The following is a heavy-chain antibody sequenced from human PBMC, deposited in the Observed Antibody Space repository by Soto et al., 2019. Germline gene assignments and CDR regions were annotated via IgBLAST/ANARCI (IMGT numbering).Heavy chain of an antibody. CDR1: GFTFSSYW. D-gene: IGHD1-26*01. CDR2: INIDGSDT. J-gene: IGHJ5*02. CDR3: VRDDIGVGIDS. Sequence: GGSLRLSCAASGFTFSSYWMHWVRQVPGMGLVWVSHINIDGSDTTYADSVRGRFTISRDNAKNTLYLQMNSLRSEDTAVYYCVRDDIGVGIDSWGRGTPVTVSS. V-gene: IGHV3-74*01.